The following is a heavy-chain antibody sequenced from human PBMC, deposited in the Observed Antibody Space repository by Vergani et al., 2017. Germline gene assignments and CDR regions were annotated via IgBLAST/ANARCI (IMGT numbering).Heavy chain of an antibody. D-gene: IGHD1-26*01. V-gene: IGHV1-2*06. J-gene: IGHJ4*02. CDR3: ARDAESGLGATYYFDY. CDR2: INPNSGGT. CDR1: GYTFTGYY. Sequence: QVQLVQSGAEVKKPGASVKVSCKVSGYTFTGYYMHWVRQAPGQGLEWMGRINPNSGGTNYAQKFQGRVTMTRATSISTAYMELSRLRSDDTAVYYCARDAESGLGATYYFDYWGQGTLVTVSS.